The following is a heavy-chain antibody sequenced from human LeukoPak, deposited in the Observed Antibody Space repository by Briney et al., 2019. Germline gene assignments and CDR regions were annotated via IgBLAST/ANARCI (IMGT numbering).Heavy chain of an antibody. D-gene: IGHD2-2*02. CDR3: ATGRGVVPAAIRTLDY. V-gene: IGHV1-24*01. CDR1: GYTLTELS. CDR2: FDPEDGET. J-gene: IGHJ4*02. Sequence: ASVKVSCKVSGYTLTELSMHWVRQAPGKGLGWMGGFDPEDGETIYAQKFQGRVTMTEDTSTDTAYMELSSLRSGDTAVYYCATGRGVVPAAIRTLDYWGQGTLVTVSS.